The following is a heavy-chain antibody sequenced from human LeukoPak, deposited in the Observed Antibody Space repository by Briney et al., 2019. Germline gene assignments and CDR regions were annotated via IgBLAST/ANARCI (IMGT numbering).Heavy chain of an antibody. CDR2: IIPILGTA. CDR1: GGTFSSYA. J-gene: IGHJ4*02. D-gene: IGHD2-15*01. Sequence: ASVKVSCKASGGTFSSYAISWVRQAPGQGLEWMGRIIPILGTANYAQKFQGRVTITTDESTSTAYMELSSLRSEDAAVYYCARDLFPQYCSGGSCYSSSGYYFDYWGQGTLVTVSS. CDR3: ARDLFPQYCSGGSCYSSSGYYFDY. V-gene: IGHV1-69*11.